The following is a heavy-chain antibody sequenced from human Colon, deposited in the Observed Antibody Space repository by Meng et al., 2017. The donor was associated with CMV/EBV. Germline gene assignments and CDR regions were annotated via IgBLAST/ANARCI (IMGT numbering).Heavy chain of an antibody. CDR3: AKFPACNDINCQPS. CDR1: GGTVSDYP. J-gene: IGHJ5*02. CDR2: IGPFLDIP. Sequence: SVKVSCKTSGGTVSDYPISWVRQAPGQGFEWMGRIGPFLDIPNYAQNFRGKVTITADRSTSTSYIEINSLGSEDTAVYYCAKFPACNDINCQPSWGQGTLVTVSS. V-gene: IGHV1-69*02. D-gene: IGHD2/OR15-2a*01.